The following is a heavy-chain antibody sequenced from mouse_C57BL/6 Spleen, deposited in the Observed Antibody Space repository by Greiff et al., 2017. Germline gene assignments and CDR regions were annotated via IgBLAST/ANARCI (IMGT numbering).Heavy chain of an antibody. J-gene: IGHJ1*03. CDR3: ARIYYDYDGYFDV. CDR1: GFSLTSYG. D-gene: IGHD2-4*01. V-gene: IGHV2-2*01. CDR2: IWSGGST. Sequence: VKLVESGPGLVQPSQSLSITCTVSGFSLTSYGVHWVRQSPGKGLEWLGVIWSGGSTDYNAAFISRLSISKDNSKSQVFFKMNRLQADDTAIYYCARIYYDYDGYFDVWGTGTTVTVSS.